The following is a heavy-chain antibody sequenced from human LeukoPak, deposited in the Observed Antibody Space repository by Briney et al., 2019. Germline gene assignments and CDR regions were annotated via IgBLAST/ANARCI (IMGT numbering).Heavy chain of an antibody. Sequence: SETLSLTCAVYGGSFSGYYWSWIRQPPGKGLEWIGEINHSGGTNYNPSLKSRVTISVDTSKNQFSLKLSSVTAADTAVYYCARGPEYSSPLCIDYWGQGTLVTVSS. D-gene: IGHD6-6*01. V-gene: IGHV4-34*01. CDR3: ARGPEYSSPLCIDY. J-gene: IGHJ4*02. CDR1: GGSFSGYY. CDR2: INHSGGT.